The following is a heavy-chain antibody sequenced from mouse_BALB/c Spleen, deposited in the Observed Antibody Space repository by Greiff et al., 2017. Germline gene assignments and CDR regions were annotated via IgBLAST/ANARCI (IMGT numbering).Heavy chain of an antibody. D-gene: IGHD1-1*01. CDR1: GFTFTDYY. CDR2: IRNKANGYTT. V-gene: IGHV7-3*02. Sequence: DVKLVESGGGLVQPGGSLRLSCATSGFTFTDYYMSWVRQPPGKALEWLGFIRNKANGYTTEYSASVKGRFTISRDNSQSILYLQMNTLRAEDSATYYCARYGDYAMDYWGQGTSVTVSS. CDR3: ARYGDYAMDY. J-gene: IGHJ4*01.